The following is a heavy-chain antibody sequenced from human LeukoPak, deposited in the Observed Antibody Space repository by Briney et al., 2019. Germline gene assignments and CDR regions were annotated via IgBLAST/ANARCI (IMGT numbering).Heavy chain of an antibody. V-gene: IGHV4-61*01. Sequence: SETLSLTCTVSGGSVSSGSYYWSWIRQPPGKGLEWIGYIYYSGSTNYNPSPKSRVTISVDTSKNQFSLKLSSVTAADTAVYYCARIANYDYVWGSYRSNYWGQGTLVTVSS. CDR3: ARIANYDYVWGSYRSNY. CDR2: IYYSGST. J-gene: IGHJ4*02. D-gene: IGHD3-16*02. CDR1: GGSVSSGSYY.